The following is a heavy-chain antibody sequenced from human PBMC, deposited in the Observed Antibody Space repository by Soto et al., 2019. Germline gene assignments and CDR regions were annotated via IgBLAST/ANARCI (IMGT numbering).Heavy chain of an antibody. J-gene: IGHJ4*02. CDR1: GGSISSGGYS. CDR3: ARSGYSYGPNPLLY. CDR2: IYHSGST. D-gene: IGHD5-18*01. Sequence: PSETLSLTCAVSGGSISSGGYSWSWIRQPPGKGLEWIGYIYHSGSTYYNPSLKSRVTISVDRSKNQFSLKLSSVTAADTAVYYCARSGYSYGPNPLLYWGQGTLVTVSS. V-gene: IGHV4-30-2*01.